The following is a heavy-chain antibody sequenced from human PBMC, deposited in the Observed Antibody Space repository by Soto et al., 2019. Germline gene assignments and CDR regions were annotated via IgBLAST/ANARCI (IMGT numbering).Heavy chain of an antibody. CDR2: INHSGST. V-gene: IGHV4-34*01. CDR1: GGSFSGYY. J-gene: IGHJ4*02. Sequence: SETLSLTCAVYGGSFSGYYWSWIRQPPGKGLEWIGEINHSGSTNYNPSLKSRVTISVDTSKNQFSLKLSSVTAADTAVYYCARGGITIFGVVIRYYFDYWGQGTRVTVSS. CDR3: ARGGITIFGVVIRYYFDY. D-gene: IGHD3-3*01.